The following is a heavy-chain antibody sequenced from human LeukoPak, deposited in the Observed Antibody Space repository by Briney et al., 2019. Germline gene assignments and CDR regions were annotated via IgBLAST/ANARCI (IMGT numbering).Heavy chain of an antibody. V-gene: IGHV4-59*01. CDR3: ARELELPLFFDY. CDR1: GGSISSYY. D-gene: IGHD1-7*01. CDR2: IYYSGST. Sequence: SETLSLTCTVSGGSISSYYWSWIRQPPGKGLEWIGYIYYSGSTYYNPSLKSRVTISVDRSKNQFSLKLSSVTAAATAVYYWARELELPLFFDYWGQGTLVTVSS. J-gene: IGHJ4*02.